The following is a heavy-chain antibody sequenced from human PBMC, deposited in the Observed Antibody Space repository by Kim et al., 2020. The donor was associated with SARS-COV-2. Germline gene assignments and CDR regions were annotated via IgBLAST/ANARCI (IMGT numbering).Heavy chain of an antibody. CDR3: ARLNFGVVIITGDY. CDR2: ISYDGSNK. J-gene: IGHJ4*02. CDR1: GFTFSSYA. Sequence: GGSLRLSCAASGFTFSSYAMHWVRQAPGKGLEWVAVISYDGSNKYYADSVKGRFTISRDNSKNTLYLQMNSLRAEDTAVYYCARLNFGVVIITGDYWGQG. V-gene: IGHV3-30-3*01. D-gene: IGHD3-3*01.